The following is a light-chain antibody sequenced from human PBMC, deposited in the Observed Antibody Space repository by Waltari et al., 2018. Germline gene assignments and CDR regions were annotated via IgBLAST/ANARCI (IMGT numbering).Light chain of an antibody. CDR2: AAS. Sequence: DIQITQSPSTLSASAGARATITCRASKSISRWLAWYQHKPGKAPKLLIYAASSLQNGVPSRFSGSGSDTEFTLTISSLQPDDFATYYCQQYNGYSGTFGQGTKVEIK. CDR1: KSISRW. V-gene: IGKV1-5*01. CDR3: QQYNGYSGT. J-gene: IGKJ1*01.